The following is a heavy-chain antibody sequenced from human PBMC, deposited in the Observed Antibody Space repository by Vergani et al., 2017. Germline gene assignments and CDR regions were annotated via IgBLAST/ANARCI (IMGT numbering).Heavy chain of an antibody. D-gene: IGHD3-22*01. CDR2: ISSSSSYI. V-gene: IGHV3-21*01. J-gene: IGHJ4*02. CDR3: ARAVDYDSSGYYYFDY. Sequence: EVQLVESGGGLVKPGGSLRLSCAASGFTFSSYSMNWVRQAPGKGLEWVSSISSSSSYIYYADSVKGRFTISRDNAKNSLYLQMNSLRAEDTAVYYCARAVDYDSSGYYYFDYWGQGTLVTVSS. CDR1: GFTFSSYS.